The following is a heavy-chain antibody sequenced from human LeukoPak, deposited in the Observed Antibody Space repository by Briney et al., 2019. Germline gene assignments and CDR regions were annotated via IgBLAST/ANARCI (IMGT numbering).Heavy chain of an antibody. V-gene: IGHV3-21*01. J-gene: IGHJ4*02. CDR1: GFTFSSYS. CDR3: ARDFCSSTSCYTYFDY. CDR2: ISSSSSYI. D-gene: IGHD2-2*01. Sequence: GGSLRLSCAASGFTFSSYSMNWVRQAPGKGLEWVSSISSSSSYIYYADSVKGRFTISRDNAKNSLYLQMNSLRAEDTAVYYCARDFCSSTSCYTYFDYWGQGTLVTVSS.